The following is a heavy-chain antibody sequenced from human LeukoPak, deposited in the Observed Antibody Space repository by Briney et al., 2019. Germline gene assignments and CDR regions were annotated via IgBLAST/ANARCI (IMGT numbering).Heavy chain of an antibody. Sequence: GGSLRLSCTASGFTFSTYWMSWVRQTPGKGLEWVANIHPDGNEKYHVGSVKGRSTISRDNAKNSLYLQMNRLRVEETCVCYCARVDDFSGDYVGQGTLVTVSS. CDR3: ARVDDFSGDY. J-gene: IGHJ4*02. CDR1: GFTFSTYW. D-gene: IGHD2-2*03. CDR2: IHPDGNEK. V-gene: IGHV3-7*04.